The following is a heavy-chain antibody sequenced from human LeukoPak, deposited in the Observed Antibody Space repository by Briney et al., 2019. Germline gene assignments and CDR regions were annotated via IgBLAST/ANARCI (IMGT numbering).Heavy chain of an antibody. J-gene: IGHJ6*03. CDR1: GGSISSSSYY. CDR3: ARRPYSSSWYYYYYYYMDV. Sequence: SETLSLTCTVSGGSISSSSYYGGWIRQPPGKGLEWIGSIYYSGITYYNPSLKSRVTISVDTSKNQFSLKLSSVTAADTAVYYCARRPYSSSWYYYYYYYMDVWGKGTTVTVPS. V-gene: IGHV4-39*01. CDR2: IYYSGIT. D-gene: IGHD6-13*01.